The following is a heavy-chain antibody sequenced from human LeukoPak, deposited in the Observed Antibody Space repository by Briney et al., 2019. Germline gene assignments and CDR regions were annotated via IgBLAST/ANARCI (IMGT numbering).Heavy chain of an antibody. J-gene: IGHJ4*02. CDR2: IHHSGNT. V-gene: IGHV4-59*01. Sequence: SETLTLTCTVSGASIQTNFWSWLRQPPGKGLEWIGYIHHSGNTNYNPSLRSRVTILIDTPTEQFSLRLNSVTAADTALYYCARADLYDTSLFFDYWGQGILVTVSS. D-gene: IGHD3-16*01. CDR1: GASIQTNF. CDR3: ARADLYDTSLFFDY.